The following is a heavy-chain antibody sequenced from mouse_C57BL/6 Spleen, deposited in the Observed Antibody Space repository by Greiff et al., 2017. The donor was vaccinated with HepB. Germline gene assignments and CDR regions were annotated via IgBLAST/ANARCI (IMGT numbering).Heavy chain of an antibody. J-gene: IGHJ3*01. CDR3: ARPLYYGSSPAWFAY. CDR1: GYTFTSYW. D-gene: IGHD1-1*01. Sequence: QVQLQQSGAELVRPGSSVKLSCKASGYTFTSYWMDWVKQRPGQGLEWIGNIYPSDSETHYNQKFKDKATLTVDKSSSTAYMQLSSLTSEDSAVYYCARPLYYGSSPAWFAYWGQGTLVTVSA. V-gene: IGHV1-61*01. CDR2: IYPSDSET.